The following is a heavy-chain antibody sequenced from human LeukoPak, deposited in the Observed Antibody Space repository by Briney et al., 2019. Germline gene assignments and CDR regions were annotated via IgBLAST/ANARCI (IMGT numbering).Heavy chain of an antibody. J-gene: IGHJ4*02. D-gene: IGHD5/OR15-5a*01. V-gene: IGHV4-59*01. Sequence: SETLSLTCTVSGGSISSYYWSWIRQPPGKGLEWIGYIYYSGSTNYNPSLKSRVTISVDTSKNQFSLKLSSVTAADTAVYYCARGIYAYYFDYWGQGTLVTVSS. CDR1: GGSISSYY. CDR3: ARGIYAYYFDY. CDR2: IYYSGST.